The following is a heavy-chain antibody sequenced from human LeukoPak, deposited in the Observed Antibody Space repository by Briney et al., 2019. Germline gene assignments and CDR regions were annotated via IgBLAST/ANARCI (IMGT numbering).Heavy chain of an antibody. CDR1: GGTFSSYA. CDR2: IIPIFGTA. CDR3: ARGFAPLRAFDY. J-gene: IGHJ4*02. Sequence: SVKVSCKASGGTFSSYAISWVRQAPGQGLEWMGGIIPIFGTANYAQKFQGRVTITTDGSTSTAYMELSSLRSEDTAVYYCARGFAPLRAFDYWGQGTLVTVSS. D-gene: IGHD3-16*02. V-gene: IGHV1-69*05.